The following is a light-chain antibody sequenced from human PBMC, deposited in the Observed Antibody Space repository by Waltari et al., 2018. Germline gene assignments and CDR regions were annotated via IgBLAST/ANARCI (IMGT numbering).Light chain of an antibody. CDR2: TAS. V-gene: IGKV1-39*01. Sequence: DIQMTQSPSSLSASVGCRVAITCRASQSIDTFLNWYQQRPGKAPKVLIYTASTLGSGVPSRFSGSGSGTNFTLIIDSLQPEDFATYYCQQSFTTPTFGQGTKLEIK. J-gene: IGKJ2*01. CDR3: QQSFTTPT. CDR1: QSIDTF.